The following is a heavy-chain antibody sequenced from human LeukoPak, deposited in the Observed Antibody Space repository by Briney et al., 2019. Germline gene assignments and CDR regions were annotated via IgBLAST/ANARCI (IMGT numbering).Heavy chain of an antibody. CDR3: ARALRKGSGSYYNAGNDAFDI. V-gene: IGHV4-4*07. D-gene: IGHD3-10*01. Sequence: PSETLSLTCTVSGGSISSYYWSWIRQPAGKGLEWIGRIYTSGSTNYNPSLKSRVTMSVDTSKNQFSLKLSSVTAADTAVYYCARALRKGSGSYYNAGNDAFDIWGQGTMVTVSS. J-gene: IGHJ3*02. CDR2: IYTSGST. CDR1: GGSISSYY.